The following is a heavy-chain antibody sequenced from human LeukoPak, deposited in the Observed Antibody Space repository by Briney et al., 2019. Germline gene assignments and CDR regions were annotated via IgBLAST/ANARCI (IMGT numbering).Heavy chain of an antibody. CDR3: RGTTTFFDY. J-gene: IGHJ4*02. CDR1: GFTFTSYW. V-gene: IGHV3-74*01. Sequence: GGSLRLSCAASGFTFTSYWMHWVRQAPGKGLVWVSRINSDGSSTSYADSVKGRFTISRDNAKNTLYLQMNSLRAEDTAVYYCRGTTTFFDYWGQGTLVTVSS. D-gene: IGHD1-1*01. CDR2: INSDGSST.